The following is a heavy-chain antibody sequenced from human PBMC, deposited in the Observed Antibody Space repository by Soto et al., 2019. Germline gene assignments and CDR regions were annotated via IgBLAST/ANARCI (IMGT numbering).Heavy chain of an antibody. J-gene: IGHJ6*02. CDR2: IYHSGST. CDR3: VRVSGSYYYGMDV. V-gene: IGHV4-4*02. CDR1: GGSISSSNW. D-gene: IGHD1-26*01. Sequence: QVQLQESGPGLVKPSGTLSLTCAVSGGSISSSNWWSWVRQPPGKGLEWIGEIYHSGSTNYNPSLKSRVTISVDKSENQFSLKLSSVPAADTAVYYCVRVSGSYYYGMDVWGQGITVTVSS.